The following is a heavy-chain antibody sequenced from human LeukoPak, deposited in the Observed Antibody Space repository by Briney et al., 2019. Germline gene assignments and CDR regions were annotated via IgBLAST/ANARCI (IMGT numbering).Heavy chain of an antibody. D-gene: IGHD6-13*01. CDR2: ISSSSSTI. V-gene: IGHV3-48*02. CDR3: AKESRIAAAGLVFDY. Sequence: GGSLRLSCVASGLTVSSYSMNWVRQAPGKGLEWVSYISSSSSTIYYADSVKGRFTISRDNAKNSLDLQMNSLRDEDTAVYYCAKESRIAAAGLVFDYWGQGTLVTVSS. CDR1: GLTVSSYS. J-gene: IGHJ4*02.